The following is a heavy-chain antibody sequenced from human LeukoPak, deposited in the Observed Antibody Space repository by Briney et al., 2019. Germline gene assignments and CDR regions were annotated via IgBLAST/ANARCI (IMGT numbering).Heavy chain of an antibody. V-gene: IGHV3-74*01. CDR3: ANSNWHSRGDS. CDR1: GFTFSNYL. CDR2: ISPDGSYT. D-gene: IGHD1-7*01. Sequence: SGGSLRLSWAASGFTFSNYLMYWLRQAPGEGRLWVSRISPDGSYTIHAASVKGRFTISRDTARHTLSLQMNRLRVEDTAVYYCANSNWHSRGDSWGQGTLVTVSS. J-gene: IGHJ1*01.